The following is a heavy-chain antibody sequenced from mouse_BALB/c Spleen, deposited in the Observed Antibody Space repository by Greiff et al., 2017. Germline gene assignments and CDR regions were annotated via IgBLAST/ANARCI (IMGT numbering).Heavy chain of an antibody. D-gene: IGHD2-1*01. CDR2: INPSTGYT. J-gene: IGHJ4*01. Sequence: VKLMESGAELAKPGASVKMSCKASGYTFTSYWMHWVKQRPGQGLEWIGYINPSTGYTEYNQKFKDKATLTADKSSSTAYMQLSSLTSEDSAVYYCARDYGNHYYAMDYWGQGTSVTVSS. V-gene: IGHV1-7*01. CDR3: ARDYGNHYYAMDY. CDR1: GYTFTSYW.